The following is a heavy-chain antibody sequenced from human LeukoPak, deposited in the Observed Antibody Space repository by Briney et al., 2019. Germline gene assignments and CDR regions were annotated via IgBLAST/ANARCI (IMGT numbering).Heavy chain of an antibody. CDR1: GFTFSSYA. CDR3: AKSNGGQYYDILTGYYLYYFDY. Sequence: QLGGSLRLSCAASGFTFSSYAMSWVRQAPGKGLEWVSAISGSGGSTYYADSVKGRFTISRDNSKNTLYLQMNSLRAEDTAVYYCAKSNGGQYYDILTGYYLYYFDYWGQGTLVTVSS. J-gene: IGHJ4*02. V-gene: IGHV3-23*01. CDR2: ISGSGGST. D-gene: IGHD3-9*01.